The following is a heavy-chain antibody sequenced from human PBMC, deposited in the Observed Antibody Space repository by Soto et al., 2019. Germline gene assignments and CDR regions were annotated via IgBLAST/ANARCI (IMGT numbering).Heavy chain of an antibody. CDR1: GFTVHEYA. V-gene: IGHV3-9*01. CDR2: ITWNRGIA. J-gene: IGHJ6*02. Sequence: EVQLVESGGGLVQPGRSRRVSCAAYGFTVHEYAMHWVLQAPGKDLWWVSGITWNRGIAVDADSVKGRFSISRDNAKNSLSLQMNSLRHEDTAFDFCAKYKSPGYGARTSGFYGMDVWGQGTMVTVSS. D-gene: IGHD1-26*01. CDR3: AKYKSPGYGARTSGFYGMDV.